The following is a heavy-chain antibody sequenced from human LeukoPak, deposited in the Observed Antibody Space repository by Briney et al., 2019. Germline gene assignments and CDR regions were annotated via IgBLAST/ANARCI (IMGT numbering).Heavy chain of an antibody. J-gene: IGHJ3*02. CDR3: ARVRGDCDYIGAFDI. D-gene: IGHD4-11*01. CDR1: GFTFDDYG. V-gene: IGHV3-20*04. CDR2: INWNGGST. Sequence: PGGSLRLSCAASGFTFDDYGMSWVRQTPGKGLEWVSGINWNGGSTSYADSVKGRFTISRDNAKNSLFLQMNSLRAEDTAFYYCARVRGDCDYIGAFDIGGKGTMVTVSS.